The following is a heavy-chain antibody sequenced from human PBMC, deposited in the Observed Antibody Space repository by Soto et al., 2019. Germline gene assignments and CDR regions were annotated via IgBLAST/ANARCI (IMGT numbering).Heavy chain of an antibody. CDR2: IIPIFGTA. D-gene: IGHD3-22*01. Sequence: QVQLVQSGAEVKKPGSSVKVSCKASGGTFSSYAISWVRQAPGQGLEWMGGIIPIFGTANYAQKFQGRVKITPEEYTSNEYMELSSLRSEDTAVYYCARGGLGYYYDCSGSAFDTWGQGTMVTVSS. CDR1: GGTFSSYA. J-gene: IGHJ3*02. CDR3: ARGGLGYYYDCSGSAFDT. V-gene: IGHV1-69*01.